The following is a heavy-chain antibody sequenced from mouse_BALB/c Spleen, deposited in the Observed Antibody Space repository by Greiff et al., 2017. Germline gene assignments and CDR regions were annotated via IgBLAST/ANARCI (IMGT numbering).Heavy chain of an antibody. J-gene: IGHJ2*01. CDR1: GFNIKDTY. CDR2: IDPANGNT. D-gene: IGHD2-1*01. CDR3: ANGNYEDY. V-gene: IGHV14-3*02. Sequence: EVQLQQSGAELVKPGASVKLSCTASGFNIKDTYMHWVKQRPEQGLEWIGRIDPANGNTKYDPKFQGKATITADTSSNTAYLQFSSLTSEDTAVYYCANGNYEDYWGQGTTLTVSS.